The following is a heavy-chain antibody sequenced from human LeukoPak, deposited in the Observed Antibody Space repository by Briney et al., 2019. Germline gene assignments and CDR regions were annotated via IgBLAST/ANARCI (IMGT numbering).Heavy chain of an antibody. Sequence: GGSLRLSCAASGFTFSSYEMNWVRQAPGKGLEWVSYIGSSGSTIYYAHSVKGRFTISRDNAKNSLYLPMNSLRAEDTAVYYCARAGSGRSPDWFDPWGQGTLVTV. J-gene: IGHJ5*02. D-gene: IGHD1-26*01. CDR2: IGSSGSTI. CDR3: ARAGSGRSPDWFDP. CDR1: GFTFSSYE. V-gene: IGHV3-48*03.